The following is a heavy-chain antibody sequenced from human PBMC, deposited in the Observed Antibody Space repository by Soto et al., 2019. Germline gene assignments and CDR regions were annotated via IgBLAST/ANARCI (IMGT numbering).Heavy chain of an antibody. CDR2: IWYDGSNK. J-gene: IGHJ6*02. CDR3: ARRYDFWSGYYNGMDV. CDR1: GFTFSSYG. V-gene: IGHV3-33*01. Sequence: PGGSLRLPCAASGFTFSSYGMHWVRQAPGKGLEWVAVIWYDGSNKYYADSVKGRFTISRDNSKNTLYLQMNSLRAEDTAVYYCARRYDFWSGYYNGMDVWGQGTTVTVSS. D-gene: IGHD3-3*01.